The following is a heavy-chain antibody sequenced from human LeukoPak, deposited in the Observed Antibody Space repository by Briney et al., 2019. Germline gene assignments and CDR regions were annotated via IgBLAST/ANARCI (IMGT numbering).Heavy chain of an antibody. D-gene: IGHD1-26*01. Sequence: GGSLRLSCAASGFTFSGYAMSWVRQAPGKGLEWVSAISGSGGSTYYADSVKGRFTISRDNSKNTLYLQMNSLRAEDTAVYYCAKLVGATVNYYYYYMDVWGKGTTVTVSS. CDR3: AKLVGATVNYYYYYMDV. V-gene: IGHV3-23*01. CDR1: GFTFSGYA. CDR2: ISGSGGST. J-gene: IGHJ6*03.